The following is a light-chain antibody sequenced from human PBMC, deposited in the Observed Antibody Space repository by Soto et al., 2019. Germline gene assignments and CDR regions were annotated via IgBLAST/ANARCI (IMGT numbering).Light chain of an antibody. CDR1: SSDVGDYDY. CDR3: CSYAGSNNLV. V-gene: IGLV2-8*01. Sequence: QSVLTQPPSTSGSPGQSVTISCTGTSSDVGDYDYVSWYQQHPGKAPKLMIYDVNKRPSWVPDRCSGSKSGNTAALTVSGRQAEDEADYHCCSYAGSNNLVFGGGTQLTVL. J-gene: IGLJ2*01. CDR2: DVN.